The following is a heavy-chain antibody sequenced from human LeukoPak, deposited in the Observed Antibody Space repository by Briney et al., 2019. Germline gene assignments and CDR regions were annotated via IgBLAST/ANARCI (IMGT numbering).Heavy chain of an antibody. Sequence: GESLKISCKGSGYSFTCYWIGWVRPMAGKVLEWMGIIYPGDSDTRYSPSFQRQVTISADKSISTAYLQWSSLKASDTAMYYCARQDYDILTGLNWFDPWGQGTLVTVSS. CDR3: ARQDYDILTGLNWFDP. CDR2: IYPGDSDT. CDR1: GYSFTCYW. V-gene: IGHV5-51*01. J-gene: IGHJ5*02. D-gene: IGHD3-9*01.